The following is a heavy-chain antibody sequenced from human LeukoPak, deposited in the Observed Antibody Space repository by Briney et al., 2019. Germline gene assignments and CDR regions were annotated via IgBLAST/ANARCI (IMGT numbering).Heavy chain of an antibody. J-gene: IGHJ6*02. Sequence: SETLSLTCTVSGGSISSYYWSWIRQPPGKGLEWIGDIYYSGSTNYNPSLKSRVTISVDTSKNQFSLKLSSVTAADTAVYYCARYSSSYLNYGMDVWGQGTTVTVSS. CDR2: IYYSGST. CDR3: ARYSSSYLNYGMDV. V-gene: IGHV4-59*01. D-gene: IGHD6-6*01. CDR1: GGSISSYY.